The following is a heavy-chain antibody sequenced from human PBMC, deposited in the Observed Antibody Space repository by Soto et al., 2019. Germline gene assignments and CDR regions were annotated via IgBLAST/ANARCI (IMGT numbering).Heavy chain of an antibody. V-gene: IGHV3-30*03. J-gene: IGHJ4*02. CDR3: ARGTIVARQHLDY. D-gene: IGHD6-6*01. CDR1: GFTFSRYA. Sequence: QVQLVESGGGVVQPGKSLRLSCAASGFTFSRYAMHWARQAPGKGLEGVTVISIRGGDEYYAESVRGRFPISRDDSKNTLYLQMDSLRVEDTAVYYCARGTIVARQHLDYWGQGTLVTVSS. CDR2: ISIRGGDE.